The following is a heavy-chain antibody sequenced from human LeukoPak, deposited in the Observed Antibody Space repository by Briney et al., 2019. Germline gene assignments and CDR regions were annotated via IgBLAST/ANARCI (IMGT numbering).Heavy chain of an antibody. Sequence: PGGSLRLSCAASGFTFSNYAMSWVRQAPGKGLEWVSTIDGPTYRTHYADSVMGRFTISRGNSKNTLYLQMNSLRAEDTAVYFCTTWVGAHFDFWGQGTLVTVSS. D-gene: IGHD1-26*01. V-gene: IGHV3-23*01. CDR3: TTWVGAHFDF. CDR2: IDGPTYRT. CDR1: GFTFSNYA. J-gene: IGHJ4*02.